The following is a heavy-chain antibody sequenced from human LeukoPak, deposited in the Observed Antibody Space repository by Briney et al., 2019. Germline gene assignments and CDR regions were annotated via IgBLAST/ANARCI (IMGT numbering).Heavy chain of an antibody. V-gene: IGHV3-11*03. D-gene: IGHD3-3*01. CDR3: ARRFWYAFDI. CDR2: ISSSSSYT. CDR1: GFTLSNAW. J-gene: IGHJ3*02. Sequence: PGGSLRLSCAASGFTLSNAWMSWVRQAPGKGLEWVSYISSSSSYTNYADSVKGRFTISRDNAKNSLYLQMTSLRAEDTAVYYCARRFWYAFDIWGQGTMVTVSS.